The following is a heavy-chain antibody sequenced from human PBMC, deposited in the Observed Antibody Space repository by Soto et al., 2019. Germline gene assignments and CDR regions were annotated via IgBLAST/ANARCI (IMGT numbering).Heavy chain of an antibody. Sequence: GGSLRLSCAASGFTFSSYSMNWVRQAPGKGLEWVSSISSSSSYIYYADSVKGRFTISRDNAKNSLYLQMNSLRAEDTAVYYCARDTGPHDFWSGYYFDYWGQGTLVTVSS. V-gene: IGHV3-21*01. CDR2: ISSSSSYI. CDR1: GFTFSSYS. CDR3: ARDTGPHDFWSGYYFDY. D-gene: IGHD3-3*01. J-gene: IGHJ4*02.